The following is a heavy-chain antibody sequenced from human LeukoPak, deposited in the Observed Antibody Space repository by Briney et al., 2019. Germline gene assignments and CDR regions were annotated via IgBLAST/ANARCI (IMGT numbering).Heavy chain of an antibody. D-gene: IGHD2-2*01. CDR1: GYIFTNYG. V-gene: IGHV1-18*01. CDR2: ISAYNGHT. Sequence: ASVKVSCKASGYIFTNYGISWVRQAPGQGLEWMGWISAYNGHTNYAQKLQGRVTMTTDTSTSTVYMELRSLRSDDTALYYCAKDICSSTGCHEFDYWGQGTLVTVSS. CDR3: AKDICSSTGCHEFDY. J-gene: IGHJ4*02.